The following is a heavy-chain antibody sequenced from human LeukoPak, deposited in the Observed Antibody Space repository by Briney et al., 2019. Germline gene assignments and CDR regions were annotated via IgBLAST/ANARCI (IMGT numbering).Heavy chain of an antibody. J-gene: IGHJ4*02. D-gene: IGHD5-18*01. Sequence: PGGSLRLSCAASGFSFSVFWMHWVRQAPGKGPVWVSRIKTDGSITDYADSVEGRFTISRDNAKNTLYLQMNSLRAEDTAVYYCARDLSGVTGYTYGRGIDYWGQGTLVTVSS. CDR2: IKTDGSIT. V-gene: IGHV3-74*01. CDR3: ARDLSGVTGYTYGRGIDY. CDR1: GFSFSVFW.